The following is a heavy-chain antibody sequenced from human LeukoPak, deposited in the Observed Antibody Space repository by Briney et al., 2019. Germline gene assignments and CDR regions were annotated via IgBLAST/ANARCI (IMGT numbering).Heavy chain of an antibody. CDR2: IYYSGST. J-gene: IGHJ4*02. D-gene: IGHD1-26*01. V-gene: IGHV4-39*01. Sequence: PSETLSLTCTVSGGSIRGYYWSWIRQPPGKGLEWIGTIYYSGSTYYNPSLKSRVTISVDTSKNQFSLKLSSVTAADTAVYYCARQGSGNYLSPVNYWGQGTLVTVSS. CDR3: ARQGSGNYLSPVNY. CDR1: GGSIRGYY.